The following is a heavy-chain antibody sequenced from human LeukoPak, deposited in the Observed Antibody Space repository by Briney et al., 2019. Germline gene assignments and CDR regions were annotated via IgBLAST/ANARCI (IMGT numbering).Heavy chain of an antibody. J-gene: IGHJ4*02. V-gene: IGHV5-51*01. D-gene: IGHD4-23*01. Sequence: GESLKMSCKGSGYTFSNYWIGWVRQMPGKGLEWMGIIYAGDSDPRYNPSFQGQVTISADKSVTTAYLQWSSLQASDTAMYYCARQRLDFGGNSGFEYWGQGTLVTVSS. CDR1: GYTFSNYW. CDR3: ARQRLDFGGNSGFEY. CDR2: IYAGDSDP.